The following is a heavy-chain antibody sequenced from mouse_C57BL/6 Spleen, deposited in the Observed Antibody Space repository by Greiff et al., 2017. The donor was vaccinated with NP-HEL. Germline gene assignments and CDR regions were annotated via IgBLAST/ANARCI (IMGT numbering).Heavy chain of an antibody. CDR2: IYPGSGSI. CDR1: GYTFTEYT. V-gene: IGHV1-62-2*01. J-gene: IGHJ1*03. Sequence: VKLQESGAELVKPGASVKLSCKASGYTFTEYTIHWVKQRSGQGLEWIGWIYPGSGSIKYNEKFKDKATLTADKSSSTVYMELSRLTSEDSAVSFCARHDYYYSCYWYFDVWGTGTTLTVSS. D-gene: IGHD2-12*01. CDR3: ARHDYYYSCYWYFDV.